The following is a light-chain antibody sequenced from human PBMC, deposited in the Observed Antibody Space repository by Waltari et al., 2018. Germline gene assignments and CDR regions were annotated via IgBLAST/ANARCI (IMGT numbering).Light chain of an antibody. J-gene: IGLJ2*01. V-gene: IGLV2-14*01. CDR3: SSYTSSSHVV. CDR1: SSDVGGYHY. Sequence: QSALTQPASVSGSPGQSITISCTGTSSDVGGYHYVSWYQQHPGKAPKLMIYDVSKRPSGVSNRFSGSKSGNTASLTISGLQAEDEADYYCSSYTSSSHVVFGGGTKLTVL. CDR2: DVS.